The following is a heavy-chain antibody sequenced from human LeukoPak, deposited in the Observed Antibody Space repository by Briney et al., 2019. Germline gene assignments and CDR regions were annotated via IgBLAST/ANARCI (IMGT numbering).Heavy chain of an antibody. CDR1: GGSFSGYY. J-gene: IGHJ6*04. D-gene: IGHD3-9*01. CDR2: INHSGST. CDR3: ARDLHYDILTGTYYGMDV. V-gene: IGHV4-34*01. Sequence: SSETLSLTCAVYGGSFSGYYWSWIRQPPGKGLEWIGEINHSGSTNYNPSLKSRVTISVDTSKNQFSLKLSSVTAADTAVYYCARDLHYDILTGTYYGMDVWGKGTTSPSPQ.